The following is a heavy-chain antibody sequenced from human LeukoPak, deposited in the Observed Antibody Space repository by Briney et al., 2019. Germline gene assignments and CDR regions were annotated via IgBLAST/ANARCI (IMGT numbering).Heavy chain of an antibody. D-gene: IGHD2-2*01. Sequence: SETLSLTCAVSGYSISSGYYWGWIRQPPGKGLEWIGSIYHSGSTYYNPSLKGRVTISVDTSKNQLSLKLRSVTAADTAVYYCARIVVVSAAQYNWFDPWGQGTLVTVSS. CDR2: IYHSGST. CDR3: ARIVVVSAAQYNWFDP. V-gene: IGHV4-38-2*01. J-gene: IGHJ5*02. CDR1: GYSISSGYY.